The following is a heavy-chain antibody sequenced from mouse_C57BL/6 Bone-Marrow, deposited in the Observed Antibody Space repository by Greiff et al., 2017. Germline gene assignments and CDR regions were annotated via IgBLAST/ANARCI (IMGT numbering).Heavy chain of an antibody. CDR3: ARVYYDYEFYAMDY. CDR1: GFTFSSYG. Sequence: EVKLMESGGDLVKPGGSLKLSCAASGFTFSSYGMSWVRQTPDKRLEWVATISSGGSYTYYPDNVKGRFTISRDNAKNNLYLQMSHLKSEDTAMYYCARVYYDYEFYAMDYWGQGTSVTVSS. CDR2: ISSGGSYT. J-gene: IGHJ4*01. V-gene: IGHV5-4*03. D-gene: IGHD2-4*01.